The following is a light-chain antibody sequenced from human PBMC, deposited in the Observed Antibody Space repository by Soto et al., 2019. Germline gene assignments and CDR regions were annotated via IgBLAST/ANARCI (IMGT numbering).Light chain of an antibody. V-gene: IGKV3-15*01. Sequence: EIVMTQSPATLSVSPGERATLSCRASQSVSSNLAWYQQKPGQAPRLLIYGALTRATGIPARFSGSGSGTEFTLTISSLQSEDVAVYHCQQYNNWPPLTFGQGTKVEIK. CDR3: QQYNNWPPLT. J-gene: IGKJ1*01. CDR1: QSVSSN. CDR2: GAL.